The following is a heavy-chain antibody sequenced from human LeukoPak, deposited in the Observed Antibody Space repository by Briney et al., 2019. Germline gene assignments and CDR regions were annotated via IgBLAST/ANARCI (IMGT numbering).Heavy chain of an antibody. CDR3: ARLLGESTIYDL. J-gene: IGHJ5*02. D-gene: IGHD3-16*01. Sequence: GGSLRLSCAASGFTFSSYAMHWVRQAPGKGLDWVATINQEGSVRQYVDSVKGRFIISRDNAKNSLSLQMNSLRAEDTAMYYCARLLGESTIYDLWGQGTPVTVSS. V-gene: IGHV3-7*01. CDR1: GFTFSSYA. CDR2: INQEGSVR.